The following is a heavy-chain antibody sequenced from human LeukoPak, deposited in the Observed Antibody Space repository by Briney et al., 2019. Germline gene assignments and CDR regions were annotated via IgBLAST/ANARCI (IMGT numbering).Heavy chain of an antibody. CDR3: AKYYDFWSGYYDV. Sequence: SETLSLTCTVSGGSISSYYWSWIRQPAGKGLEWIGRFYASGSNYNPSLKSRVTVSIDTSKNQFFLKLSSVTAADTAVYYCAKYYDFWSGYYDVWGQGTMVTVSS. CDR2: FYASGS. D-gene: IGHD3-3*01. V-gene: IGHV4-4*07. J-gene: IGHJ3*01. CDR1: GGSISSYY.